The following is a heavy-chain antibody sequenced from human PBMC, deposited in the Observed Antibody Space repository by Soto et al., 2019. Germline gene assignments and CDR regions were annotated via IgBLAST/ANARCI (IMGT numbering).Heavy chain of an antibody. CDR1: GFTFSSYG. Sequence: VQLVESGGGLVQPGGSLRLSCAASGFTFSSYGMHWVRQAPGKGLEWVAIISSDGSNKYYADSVKGRFTISRDNSKNTLYLQMNSLRADDTAIYYCAKKSLHDYGNFYFDYWGQGTLVTVSS. CDR2: ISSDGSNK. J-gene: IGHJ4*02. V-gene: IGHV3-30*18. CDR3: AKKSLHDYGNFYFDY. D-gene: IGHD4-17*01.